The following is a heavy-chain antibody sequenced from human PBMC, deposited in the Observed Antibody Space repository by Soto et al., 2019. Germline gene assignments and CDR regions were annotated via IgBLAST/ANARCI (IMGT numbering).Heavy chain of an antibody. CDR3: ARSQGSSTSLELYYYYYSGMDV. V-gene: IGHV1-69*01. Sequence: VQLVQSGAEVKKPGSSVKVSCKASGGTFSRYAISWVRQAPGQGLEWMGGIIPIPGTANYAQKFQGRVTITADESTSKAYMELSSLRSEDTAVYYCARSQGSSTSLELYYYYYSGMDVWGQGTTVTVAS. CDR1: GGTFSRYA. CDR2: IIPIPGTA. D-gene: IGHD2-2*01. J-gene: IGHJ6*02.